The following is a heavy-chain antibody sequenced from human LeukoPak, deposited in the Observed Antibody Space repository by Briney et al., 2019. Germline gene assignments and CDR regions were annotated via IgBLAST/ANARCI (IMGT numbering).Heavy chain of an antibody. Sequence: GGSLRLSCAVSGVTFRSYGMHCVRQAPGKGLEWVALISSDGNDKLYGDSVAGRFTISRDDSKSTLYLQMNSLRAEDTAVYYCTTKVTRGNSGDDYDDWGQGTLVTVSS. CDR3: TTKVTRGNSGDDYDD. CDR2: ISSDGNDK. J-gene: IGHJ4*02. D-gene: IGHD5-12*01. V-gene: IGHV3-30*03. CDR1: GVTFRSYG.